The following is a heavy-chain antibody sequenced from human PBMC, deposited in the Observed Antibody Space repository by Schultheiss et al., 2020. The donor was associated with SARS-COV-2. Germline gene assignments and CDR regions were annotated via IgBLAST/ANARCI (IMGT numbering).Heavy chain of an antibody. D-gene: IGHD3-22*01. CDR3: ARDRMIVVAKDYYGMYV. CDR1: GGSISSGDYY. Sequence: SETLSLTCTVSGGSISSGDYYWSWIRQHPGKGLEWFGYIYYSGSTNYNPSLKSRVTISVDRSNNQFSLKLSSVTAADTDVYYCARDRMIVVAKDYYGMYVWGQGTTVTVSS. V-gene: IGHV4-31*03. CDR2: IYYSGST. J-gene: IGHJ6*02.